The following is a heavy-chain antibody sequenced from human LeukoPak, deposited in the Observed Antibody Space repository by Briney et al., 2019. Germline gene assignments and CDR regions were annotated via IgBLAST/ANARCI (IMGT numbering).Heavy chain of an antibody. V-gene: IGHV1-2*02. D-gene: IGHD1-7*01. Sequence: ASVKVSCKASGYTFTGYYMHWVRQAPGQGLQWMGWINPNSGGTNNAQKFQGRVTITRDTAIRKDYMEMSRLRDDDTDGDECEREELELRAKWFDPWGQGTLVTVSS. J-gene: IGHJ5*02. CDR1: GYTFTGYY. CDR3: EREELELRAKWFDP. CDR2: INPNSGGT.